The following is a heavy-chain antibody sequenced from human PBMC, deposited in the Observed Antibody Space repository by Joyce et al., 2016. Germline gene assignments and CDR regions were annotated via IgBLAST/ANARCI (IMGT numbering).Heavy chain of an antibody. CDR1: GDTLKNIG. J-gene: IGHJ4*02. Sequence: QVLLVQSGAEVQQPGSSVKLPCKASGDTLKNIGLSWLRQTPGQVLELMGNILPSYASVKFAQKLQGRVSITADEAMSTAYMELTRLTSEDTAVYYCAKVGGYGDYGFFDAWGQGTLVTVSS. CDR3: AKVGGYGDYGFFDA. CDR2: ILPSYASV. D-gene: IGHD4-17*01. V-gene: IGHV1-69*18.